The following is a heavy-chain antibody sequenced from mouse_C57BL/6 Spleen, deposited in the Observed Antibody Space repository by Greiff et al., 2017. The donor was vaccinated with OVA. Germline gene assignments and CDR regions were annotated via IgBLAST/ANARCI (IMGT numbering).Heavy chain of an antibody. J-gene: IGHJ4*01. V-gene: IGHV1-39*01. CDR3: ADYDEGGYYAMDY. D-gene: IGHD2-4*01. CDR2: INPNYGTT. Sequence: EVQLQQSGPELVKPGASVKISCKASGYSFTDYNMNWVKQSNGTSLEWIGVINPNYGTTSYNQKFKGKATLTVDQSSSTAYMQLNSLTSEDSAVYYCADYDEGGYYAMDYWGQGTSVTVSS. CDR1: GYSFTDYN.